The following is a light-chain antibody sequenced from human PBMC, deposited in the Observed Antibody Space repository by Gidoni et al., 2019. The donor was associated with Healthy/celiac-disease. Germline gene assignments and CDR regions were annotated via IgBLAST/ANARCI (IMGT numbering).Light chain of an antibody. CDR3: AAWDDSLNGYV. CDR1: SSNIGNNA. CDR2: YDD. V-gene: IGLV1-36*01. J-gene: IGLJ1*01. Sequence: QSVLTQPPPVSEAPRQRVTISCSGSSSNIGNNAVNWYQQLPRKAPKLLIYYDDLRPSGVSDRFSGSKSGTSASLAISGLQSEDEADYYCAAWDDSLNGYVFGTGTKVTVL.